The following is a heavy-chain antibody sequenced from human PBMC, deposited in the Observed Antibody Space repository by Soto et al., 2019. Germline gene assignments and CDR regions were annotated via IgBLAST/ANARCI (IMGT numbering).Heavy chain of an antibody. CDR2: ISTLSNYI. CDR3: ATACDTAMLTSDS. CDR1: GLTFGRYT. D-gene: IGHD5-18*01. Sequence: EVQLVESGGGLVKPGGSLRLSCAASGLTFGRYTMNWVRQAPGKGLEWVASISTLSNYIDYAASVKGRFTISRENAKHSVFLPMDSLRAEDTAIYYCATACDTAMLTSDSWGQGTQVPVSS. J-gene: IGHJ4*02. V-gene: IGHV3-21*01.